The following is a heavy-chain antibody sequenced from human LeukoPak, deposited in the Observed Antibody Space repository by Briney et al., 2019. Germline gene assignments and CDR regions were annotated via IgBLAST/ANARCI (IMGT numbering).Heavy chain of an antibody. CDR2: IYYSGTT. J-gene: IGHJ4*02. V-gene: IGHV4-39*01. D-gene: IGHD3-10*01. CDR1: GGSISSSSYY. CDR3: ARQKGNFDY. Sequence: PSETLSLTCTVSGGSISSSSYYWGWIRQPPGKGLEWIGSIYYSGTTYYNPSLKSRVTISVDTSKSQFSLKLSSVTAADTAIYYCARQKGNFDYWGQGTLVTVSS.